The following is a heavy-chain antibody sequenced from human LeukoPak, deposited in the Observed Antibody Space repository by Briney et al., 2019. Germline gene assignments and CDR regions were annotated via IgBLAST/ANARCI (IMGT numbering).Heavy chain of an antibody. CDR3: ARHYYDSTGYYYFDY. Sequence: SETLSLTCTVSGDSITGSSYYWCWIRQPPGKGLEWIGSMYYSGGTYSNPSLKSRVTISVDTPKNQFSLKLSSVTAADTAVYYCARHYYDSTGYYYFDYWVQGTLVTVSS. CDR2: MYYSGGT. D-gene: IGHD3-22*01. CDR1: GDSITGSSYY. V-gene: IGHV4-39*01. J-gene: IGHJ4*02.